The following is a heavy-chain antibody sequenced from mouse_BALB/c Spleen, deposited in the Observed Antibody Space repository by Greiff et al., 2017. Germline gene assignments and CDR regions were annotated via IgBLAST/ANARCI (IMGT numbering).Heavy chain of an antibody. D-gene: IGHD2-14*01. CDR2: IYPGDGDT. CDR1: GYAFSSYW. CDR3: ARDYRYAPFAY. Sequence: QVQLQQSGAELVRPGSSVKISCTASGYAFSSYWMNWVKQRPGQGLEWIGQIYPGDGDTNYNGKFKGKATLTADKSSSTAYMQLSSLTSEDSAVYFCARDYRYAPFAYWGQGTLVTVSA. V-gene: IGHV1-80*01. J-gene: IGHJ3*01.